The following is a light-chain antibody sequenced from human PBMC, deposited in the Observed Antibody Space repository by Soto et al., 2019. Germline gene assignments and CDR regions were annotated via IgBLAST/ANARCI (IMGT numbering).Light chain of an antibody. CDR3: QQSYSTPLT. J-gene: IGKJ4*01. Sequence: DIPMAQFPSPLFATVGDRGPITCRATQSISSYLNWYQQKPGKAPKLLIYAASSLQSGVPSRFSGSGSGTDFTLTISSLQPEDFATYYCQQSYSTPLTFGGGTKVDIK. CDR1: QSISSY. CDR2: AAS. V-gene: IGKV1-39*01.